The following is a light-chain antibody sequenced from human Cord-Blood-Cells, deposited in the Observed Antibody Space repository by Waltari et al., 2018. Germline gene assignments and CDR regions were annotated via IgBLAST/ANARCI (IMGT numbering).Light chain of an antibody. Sequence: DIQMTQSPSSLSASVGDRVTITCRASQSISSYLNWYQQKPGKAPKLLIYAASSLQSGFPSRFSGSGSGTDVTLTISSLQPEDFATYYCQQSYSTPLTFGGGTKVEIK. CDR1: QSISSY. CDR3: QQSYSTPLT. V-gene: IGKV1-39*01. CDR2: AAS. J-gene: IGKJ4*01.